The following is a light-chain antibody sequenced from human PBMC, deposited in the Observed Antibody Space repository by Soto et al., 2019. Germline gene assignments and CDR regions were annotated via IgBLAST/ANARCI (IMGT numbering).Light chain of an antibody. CDR2: DAS. CDR3: QQYGSSPWT. Sequence: ETMMTQSPATLSLSPVERATLSCVASQSVSSSYLAWYQQKPGLAPRLLIYDASSRATGIPDRFSGSGSGTDFTLTISRLEPEDFAVYYCQQYGSSPWTFGQGTKVDIK. V-gene: IGKV3D-20*01. CDR1: QSVSSSY. J-gene: IGKJ1*01.